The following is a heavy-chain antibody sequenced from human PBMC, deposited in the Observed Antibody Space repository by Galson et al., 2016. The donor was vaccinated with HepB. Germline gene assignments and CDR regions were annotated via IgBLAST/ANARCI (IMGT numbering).Heavy chain of an antibody. J-gene: IGHJ6*03. CDR2: INHGGKT. CDR1: GESFTGNY. D-gene: IGHD3-3*01. CDR3: ARDVAHYDFWRASSNQDLYFYYMDV. V-gene: IGHV4-34*01. Sequence: ETLSLTCAVYGESFTGNYWNWIRQSPEKGLEWIGEINHGGKTNYTPSLKSRVTISQDTSKKQFSLKLTSVTAADTAVYYCARDVAHYDFWRASSNQDLYFYYMDVWGKGTTVTVSS.